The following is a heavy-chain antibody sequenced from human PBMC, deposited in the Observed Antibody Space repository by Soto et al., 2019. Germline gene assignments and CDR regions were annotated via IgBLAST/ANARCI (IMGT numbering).Heavy chain of an antibody. CDR1: GGSFSSYY. Sequence: SETLSLTCAVSGGSFSSYYWSWIRQPPGKGLEWIGYIYYTGITSYNPSLKTRVTMSVDTSKNQFSLKLSSVTAADTAVYYCARDRTASWFDPWGQGTLVTVSS. CDR3: ARDRTASWFDP. D-gene: IGHD2-21*02. CDR2: IYYTGIT. V-gene: IGHV4-59*01. J-gene: IGHJ5*02.